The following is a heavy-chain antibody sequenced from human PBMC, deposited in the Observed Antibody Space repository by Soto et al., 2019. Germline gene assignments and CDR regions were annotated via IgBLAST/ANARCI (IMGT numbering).Heavy chain of an antibody. CDR3: ARHFDEVRTTVTTFDY. CDR2: IYYSGST. CDR1: GGSISSSSYY. V-gene: IGHV4-39*01. D-gene: IGHD4-17*01. J-gene: IGHJ4*02. Sequence: QLQLQESGPGLVKPSETLSLTCTVSGGSISSSSYYWGWIRQPPGKGLEWIGSIYYSGSTYYNPSLKSRVTISVDTSKNQFSLKLSSVTAADTAVYYCARHFDEVRTTVTTFDYWGQGTLVTVSS.